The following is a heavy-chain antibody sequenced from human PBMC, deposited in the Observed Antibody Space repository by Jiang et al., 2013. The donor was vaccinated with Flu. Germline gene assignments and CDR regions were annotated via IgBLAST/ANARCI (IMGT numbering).Heavy chain of an antibody. V-gene: IGHV4-38-2*01. D-gene: IGHD4-23*01. CDR2: IYYSGFT. Sequence: ETLSLTCAVSGYSISSGYVLGLDPAAPRKGLEWIGYIYYSGFTYFNPSLKSRTTMSLDTSKNQFFLNLSSVTAADTAVYYCARDKKEFGGNGLDYWGQGILVTVSS. CDR1: GYSISSGYV. CDR3: ARDKKEFGGNGLDY. J-gene: IGHJ4*02.